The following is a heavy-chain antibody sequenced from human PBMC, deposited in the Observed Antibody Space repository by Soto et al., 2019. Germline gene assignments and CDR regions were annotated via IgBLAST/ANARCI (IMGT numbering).Heavy chain of an antibody. CDR3: ARDYGGNSGLDY. Sequence: QVQLVESGGGVVQPGRSPRLSCAASGFTFSSYVMNWVRQAPGKGLDWVALISYDGSTKYYADSVKGRFTISRDNSKNTLYLQMNSLSADDTAVYYCARDYGGNSGLDYWGQGALVTVSS. CDR2: ISYDGSTK. J-gene: IGHJ4*02. CDR1: GFTFSSYV. D-gene: IGHD4-17*01. V-gene: IGHV3-30-3*01.